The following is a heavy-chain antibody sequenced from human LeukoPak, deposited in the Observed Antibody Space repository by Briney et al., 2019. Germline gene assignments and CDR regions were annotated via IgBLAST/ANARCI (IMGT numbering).Heavy chain of an antibody. CDR2: IYYSGST. Sequence: SETLSLTCTVSGSSISSYYWIWIRQPPGKGLEWIGYIYYSGSTNYNPSLKSRVTISVDTSKNQFSLKLSSVTAADTAVYYCARLDSGTYKATFDIWGQGTMVTVSS. D-gene: IGHD1-26*01. CDR1: GSSISSYY. V-gene: IGHV4-59*01. J-gene: IGHJ3*02. CDR3: ARLDSGTYKATFDI.